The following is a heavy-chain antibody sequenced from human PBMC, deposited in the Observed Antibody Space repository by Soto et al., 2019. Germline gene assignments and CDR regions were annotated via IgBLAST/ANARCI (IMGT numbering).Heavy chain of an antibody. J-gene: IGHJ5*02. CDR3: ARLGDSSGYSGWFDP. D-gene: IGHD3-22*01. CDR1: GFTVSSNY. Sequence: EVQLVESGGGLVQPGGSLRLSCAASGFTVSSNYMSWVRQAPGKGLEWVSVIYSDGSTYYTASVKGRFTISRDSSKNTRYLQMNSLRAEDTAVYYCARLGDSSGYSGWFDPWGQGTLVTVSS. V-gene: IGHV3-66*04. CDR2: IYSDGST.